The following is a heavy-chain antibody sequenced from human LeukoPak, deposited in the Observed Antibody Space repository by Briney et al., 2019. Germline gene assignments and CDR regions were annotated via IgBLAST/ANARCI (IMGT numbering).Heavy chain of an antibody. V-gene: IGHV4-34*01. CDR1: GGSISGYY. Sequence: SETLSLTCTVSGGSISGYYWSWIRQPPGKGLEWIGEINHSGSTNYNPSLKSRVTISVDTSKNQFSLKLSSVTAADTAVYYCATCGGDCYSYRNFDYWGQGTLVTVSS. J-gene: IGHJ4*02. D-gene: IGHD2-21*02. CDR3: ATCGGDCYSYRNFDY. CDR2: INHSGST.